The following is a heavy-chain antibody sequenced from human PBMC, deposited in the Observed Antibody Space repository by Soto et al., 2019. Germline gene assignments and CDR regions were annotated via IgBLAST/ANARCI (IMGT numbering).Heavy chain of an antibody. CDR2: ISGSGGST. V-gene: IGHV3-23*01. Sequence: GGSLRLSCAASGFTFSSYAMSWVRQAPGKGLEWVSAISGSGGSTYYADSVKGRFTISRDNSKNTLYLQMNSLRAEDTAVYYCAKITVTYYYDSSGPGSGGAFDIWGKGTMVTVAS. D-gene: IGHD3-22*01. CDR1: GFTFSSYA. J-gene: IGHJ3*02. CDR3: AKITVTYYYDSSGPGSGGAFDI.